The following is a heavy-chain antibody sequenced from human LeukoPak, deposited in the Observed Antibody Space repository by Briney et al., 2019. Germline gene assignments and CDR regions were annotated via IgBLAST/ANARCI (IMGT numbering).Heavy chain of an antibody. D-gene: IGHD6-13*01. CDR1: GFTFSSYG. CDR3: AKDEQQLVLYMNWFDP. CDR2: ISYDGSNK. Sequence: GGSLRLSCAASGFTFSSYGMNWVRQAPGKGLEWVAVISYDGSNKYYADSVKGRFTISRDNSKNTLYLQMNSLRAEDTAVYYCAKDEQQLVLYMNWFDPWGQGTLVTVSS. V-gene: IGHV3-30*18. J-gene: IGHJ5*02.